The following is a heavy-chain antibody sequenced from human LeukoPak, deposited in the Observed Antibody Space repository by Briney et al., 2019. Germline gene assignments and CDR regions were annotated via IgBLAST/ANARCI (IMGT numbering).Heavy chain of an antibody. Sequence: GGSLRLSCAASGFTFSSYAMSWVRQAPGKGLEWVAFIRYDGSNKYYADSVKGRFTISRDNSKNTLYLQMNSLRAEDTAVYYCAKDHGIVVVPAAIGYFDYWGQGTLVTVSS. V-gene: IGHV3-30*02. CDR3: AKDHGIVVVPAAIGYFDY. D-gene: IGHD2-2*02. J-gene: IGHJ4*02. CDR1: GFTFSSYA. CDR2: IRYDGSNK.